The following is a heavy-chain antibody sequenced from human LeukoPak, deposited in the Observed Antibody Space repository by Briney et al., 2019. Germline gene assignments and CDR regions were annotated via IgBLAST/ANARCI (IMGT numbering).Heavy chain of an antibody. CDR3: ARDYYDRFGYGAFDY. V-gene: IGHV1-2*02. CDR1: GYTFTAYY. CDR2: INPNTGGT. J-gene: IGHJ4*02. Sequence: ASVSVSCKASGYTFTAYYIHWVRQAPGQGLEWMGWINPNTGGTSYAQESQGRVTMSRDTSISTAYMELSRLSSDDTAVYYCARDYYDRFGYGAFDYWGQGTLVTVSS. D-gene: IGHD3-22*01.